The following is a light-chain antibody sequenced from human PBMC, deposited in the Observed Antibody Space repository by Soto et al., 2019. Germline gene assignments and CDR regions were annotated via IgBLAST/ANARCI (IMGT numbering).Light chain of an antibody. V-gene: IGKV4-1*01. CDR2: WAS. Sequence: DIVMTQSPDSLAVSLGERATINYKSSQSVLYSSNNKNYLAWYQQRPGQPPKLLIYWASTRESGVPDRFSGSGSGTDFTLTITSLQAEDVAVYYSQQYESTPPTFGQGTKLEIK. CDR3: QQYESTPPT. J-gene: IGKJ2*01. CDR1: QSVLYSSNNKNY.